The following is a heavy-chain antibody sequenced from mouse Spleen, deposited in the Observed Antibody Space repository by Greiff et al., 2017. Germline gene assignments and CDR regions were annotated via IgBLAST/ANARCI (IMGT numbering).Heavy chain of an antibody. CDR3: ARDRRYYAMDY. V-gene: IGHV1-82*01. CDR2: IYPGDGDT. J-gene: IGHJ4*01. CDR1: GYVFSSSW. Sequence: QVQLQQSGPELVKPGASVKISCKASGYVFSSSWMNWVKQRPGKGLEWIGRIYPGDGDTNYNGKFKGKATLTADKSSSTAYMQLSSLTSEDSAVYFCARDRRYYAMDYWGQGTSVTVSS.